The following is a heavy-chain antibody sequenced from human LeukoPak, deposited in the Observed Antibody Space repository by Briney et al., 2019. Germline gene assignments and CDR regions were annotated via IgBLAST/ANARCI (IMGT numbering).Heavy chain of an antibody. V-gene: IGHV4-34*01. J-gene: IGHJ4*02. Sequence: PSETLSLTCAVYGGSFSGYYWSWIRQPPGKGLEWIGEINHSGSTNYNPSLKSRVTISVDTSKNQFSLKLSSVTAADTAVYYCARDSSGYYLLDYWGQGTLVTVSS. CDR3: ARDSSGYYLLDY. CDR2: INHSGST. D-gene: IGHD3-22*01. CDR1: GGSFSGYY.